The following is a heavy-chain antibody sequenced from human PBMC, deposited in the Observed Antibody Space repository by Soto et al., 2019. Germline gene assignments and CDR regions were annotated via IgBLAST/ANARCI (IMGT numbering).Heavy chain of an antibody. D-gene: IGHD3-16*01. J-gene: IGHJ6*02. CDR2: IIPIFGTA. V-gene: IGHV1-69*13. Sequence: SVKVSCKASGGTFSSYAISWVRQAPGQGLEWMGGIIPIFGTANYAQKFQGRVTITADESTSTAYMELSSLRSEDTAVYYCARGVTFGGVPEHYYYGMDVWGQGTTVTVSS. CDR3: ARGVTFGGVPEHYYYGMDV. CDR1: GGTFSSYA.